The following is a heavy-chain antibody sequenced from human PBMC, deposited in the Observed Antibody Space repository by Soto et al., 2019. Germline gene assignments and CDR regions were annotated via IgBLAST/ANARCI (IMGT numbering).Heavy chain of an antibody. CDR2: IIPILGAS. CDR3: ARCNLITFVSVFAPVYYFDH. Sequence: QVQLVQSGADVKKPGSSVKVSCKASGDTFSNYGISWLRQTPGQGPEWMGGIIPILGASTYAQKFQGRVTITADESTGTAYFQLSSLRSEDTAVYYCARCNLITFVSVFAPVYYFDHWGQGTLVTVSS. V-gene: IGHV1-69*01. D-gene: IGHD3-10*02. J-gene: IGHJ4*02. CDR1: GDTFSNYG.